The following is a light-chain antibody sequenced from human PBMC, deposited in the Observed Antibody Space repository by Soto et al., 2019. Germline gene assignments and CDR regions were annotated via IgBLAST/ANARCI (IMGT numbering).Light chain of an antibody. CDR1: SSDVGGYNY. J-gene: IGLJ3*02. V-gene: IGLV2-14*01. Sequence: HSALTQPASVSGSPGQSITISCTGTSSDVGGYNYVSWYQQHPAKAPKLMIYEVSNRPSGVSHRFSGSKSGNTASLTISGLQAEDEADYYCFSNTTSSTLVFGGGTKLTVL. CDR3: FSNTTSSTLV. CDR2: EVS.